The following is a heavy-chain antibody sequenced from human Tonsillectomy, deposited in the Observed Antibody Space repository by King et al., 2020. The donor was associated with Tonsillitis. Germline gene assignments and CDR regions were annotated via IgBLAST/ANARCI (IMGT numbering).Heavy chain of an antibody. CDR3: AKNSPCEAAILLCFGNLLSF. CDR2: ISGSGGSK. D-gene: IGHD3-10*01. CDR1: GFTFSSYA. V-gene: IGHV3-23*04. J-gene: IGHJ4*02. Sequence: VQLVESGGGLVQPGGSLRLSCAASGFTFSSYAMSWVRQAPGKGLEWVSAISGSGGSKYYADSVKGRFTISRDNSKNTLYLQMNSLRAEDTAVYYCAKNSPCEAAILLCFGNLLSFWGQGTLVTVSS.